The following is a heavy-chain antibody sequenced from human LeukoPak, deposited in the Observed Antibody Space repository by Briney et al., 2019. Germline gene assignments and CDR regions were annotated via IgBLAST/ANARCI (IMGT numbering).Heavy chain of an antibody. Sequence: GGSLRLSCAASGFTFSSYAMHWVRQAPGKGPEWVAVISYDGSNKYYADSVKGRFTISRDNSKNTLYLQMNSLRAEDTAVYYCARDKGASGSYYSFDYWGQGTLVTVSS. V-gene: IGHV3-30-3*01. D-gene: IGHD3-10*01. CDR1: GFTFSSYA. CDR2: ISYDGSNK. CDR3: ARDKGASGSYYSFDY. J-gene: IGHJ4*02.